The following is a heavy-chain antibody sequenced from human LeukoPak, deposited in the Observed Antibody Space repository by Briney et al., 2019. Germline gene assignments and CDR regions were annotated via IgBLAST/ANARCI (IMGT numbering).Heavy chain of an antibody. CDR3: ARVGCSGGSCPHGI. J-gene: IGHJ3*02. V-gene: IGHV3-21*01. CDR2: ISSSSSYI. CDR1: GFTFSSYG. Sequence: GGSLRLSCAASGFTFSSYGMNWVRQAPGKGLEWVSSISSSSSYIYYADSVKGRFTISRDNAKNSLYLQMNSLRAEDTAVYYCARVGCSGGSCPHGIWGQGTMVTVSS. D-gene: IGHD2-15*01.